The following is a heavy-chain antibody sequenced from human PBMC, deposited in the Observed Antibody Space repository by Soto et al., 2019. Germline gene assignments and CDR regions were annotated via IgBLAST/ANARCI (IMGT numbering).Heavy chain of an antibody. J-gene: IGHJ6*02. Sequence: QVQLQESGPGLVKPSGTLSLTCAVSSGSISNDNWWNWVRQPPGKGLEWIGEIYRSGSTNYNPSLKSRVTISLDKSTNQFSLQLSSVTAADTAVYYCATNSYDSLGVWGQGTTVTVSS. CDR3: ATNSYDSLGV. CDR1: SGSISNDNW. V-gene: IGHV4-4*02. CDR2: IYRSGST.